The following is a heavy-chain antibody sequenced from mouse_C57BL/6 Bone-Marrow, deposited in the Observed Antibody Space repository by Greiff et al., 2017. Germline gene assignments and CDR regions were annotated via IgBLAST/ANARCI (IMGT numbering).Heavy chain of an antibody. V-gene: IGHV2-2*01. CDR1: GFSLTSYG. CDR3: ARPLYDYAAWFAY. CDR2: IWSGGST. J-gene: IGHJ3*01. D-gene: IGHD2-4*01. Sequence: QVQLQQSGPGLVQPSQSLSITCTVSGFSLTSYGVHWVRQSPGKGLEWLGVIWSGGSTDYNAAFISRLSISKDNSKSQVFFKMNGLQADGTAIYYCARPLYDYAAWFAYWGQGTLVTVSA.